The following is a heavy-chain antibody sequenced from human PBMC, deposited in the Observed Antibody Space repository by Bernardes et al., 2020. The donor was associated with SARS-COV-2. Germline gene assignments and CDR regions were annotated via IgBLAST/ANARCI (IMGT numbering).Heavy chain of an antibody. CDR2: IRNKGTNYST. CDR3: AREVPKYRDSDGYAHYYYAMDV. D-gene: IGHD3-22*01. CDR1: GFTFSDHY. Sequence: GGSLRLSCAASGFTFSDHYMDWVRQAPGKGLEWLGRIRNKGTNYSTKYAASVEGRFTISRDDSRDSLYLQMNSLRTEDTAVYYCAREVPKYRDSDGYAHYYYAMDVWGQGTTVTVSS. V-gene: IGHV3-72*01. J-gene: IGHJ6*02.